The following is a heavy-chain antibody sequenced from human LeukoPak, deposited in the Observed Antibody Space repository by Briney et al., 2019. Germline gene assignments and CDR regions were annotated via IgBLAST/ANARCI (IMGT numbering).Heavy chain of an antibody. CDR1: GGTFSSYA. CDR3: ARGEQLWPGSPFDY. Sequence: SVKVYCKASGGTFSSYAISWVRQAPGQGLESMGGIIPIFGTANYAQKFQGRVTITADESTSTAYMELSSLRSEDTAVYYCARGEQLWPGSPFDYWGQGTLVTVSS. D-gene: IGHD5-18*01. CDR2: IIPIFGTA. J-gene: IGHJ4*02. V-gene: IGHV1-69*13.